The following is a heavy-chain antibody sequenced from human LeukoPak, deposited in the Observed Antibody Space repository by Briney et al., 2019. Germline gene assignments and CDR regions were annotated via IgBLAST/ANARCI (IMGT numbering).Heavy chain of an antibody. Sequence: PGGSLRLSCAASRFTLSSYCMHWVRQAPGEGLVWVLRISTDGSTTTYALSVKGRFTIYRDNANHPLFLQRNSQSGEHAPVYYFAREYSRSSGPYFDYWGQGTLVTVSS. D-gene: IGHD6-6*01. J-gene: IGHJ4*02. V-gene: IGHV3-74*01. CDR2: ISTDGSTT. CDR3: AREYSRSSGPYFDY. CDR1: RFTLSSYC.